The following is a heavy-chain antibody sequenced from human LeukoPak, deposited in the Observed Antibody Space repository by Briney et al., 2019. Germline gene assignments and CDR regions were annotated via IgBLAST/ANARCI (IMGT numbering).Heavy chain of an antibody. J-gene: IGHJ5*02. CDR3: ARLIGVAAAQTKNNWFDP. CDR2: MNPNSGNT. D-gene: IGHD6-13*01. V-gene: IGHV1-8*01. Sequence: GASVKVSCKASGYTFTSYDINWVRQATGQGLEWMGWMNPNSGNTGYAQKFQGRVTMTRNTSISTAYMELSSLRSEDTAVYYCARLIGVAAAQTKNNWFDPWGQGTLVTVSS. CDR1: GYTFTSYD.